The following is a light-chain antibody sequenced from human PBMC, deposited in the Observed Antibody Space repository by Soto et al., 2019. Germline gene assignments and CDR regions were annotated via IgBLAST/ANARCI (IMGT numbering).Light chain of an antibody. CDR3: QQSYSIPWT. J-gene: IGKJ1*01. CDR1: QSISSY. Sequence: DIQMTQSPSYLSASVGDRLTITCRASQSISSYLNWYQQKQGKAPKXLIYAASSLQSGIPSRFSGSGSGTDLTITISSLQPEDFATYYCQQSYSIPWTFGQGTKVDI. CDR2: AAS. V-gene: IGKV1-39*01.